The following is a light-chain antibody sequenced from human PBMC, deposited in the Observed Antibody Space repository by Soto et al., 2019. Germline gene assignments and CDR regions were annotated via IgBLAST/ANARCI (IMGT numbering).Light chain of an antibody. CDR2: DAS. CDR3: QQYNSYSIT. J-gene: IGKJ2*01. CDR1: QSISSW. V-gene: IGKV1-5*01. Sequence: DIQMTQSPSTLSASVGDRVTITCRASQSISSWLAWYQQKPGKAPKLLIYDASSLESGVPSRFSGSGSGTEFPLTLSSLQPDDFATYYCQQYNSYSITFGQGTKLEIK.